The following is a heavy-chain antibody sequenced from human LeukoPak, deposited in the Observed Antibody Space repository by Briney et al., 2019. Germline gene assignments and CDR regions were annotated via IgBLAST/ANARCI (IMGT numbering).Heavy chain of an antibody. CDR1: GFTFRDYW. D-gene: IGHD3-3*01. Sequence: GGSLRLSCEASGFTFRDYWMNWVRQAPGKGLEWVANIKQDGSEKYYVDSVKGRFTISRDNAKNSLYLQMNSLRAEDTAVYYCARGVRRYDFWSGYYSDYFDYWGQGTLVTVSS. V-gene: IGHV3-7*04. J-gene: IGHJ4*02. CDR3: ARGVRRYDFWSGYYSDYFDY. CDR2: IKQDGSEK.